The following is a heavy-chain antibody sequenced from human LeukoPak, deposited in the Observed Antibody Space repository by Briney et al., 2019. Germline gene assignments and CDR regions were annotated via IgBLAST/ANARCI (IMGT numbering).Heavy chain of an antibody. V-gene: IGHV5-51*01. CDR2: IYPGDSDT. Sequence: SGESLKISCKGSGYSFSNFWIAWVRQMPGKGLEWMGIIYPGDSDTRYSPSFQGQVTISADKSISTAHLQWSSLKASDTATYYCARRGHCIDDVCFGFDYWGQGTLVTVSS. CDR3: ARRGHCIDDVCFGFDY. D-gene: IGHD2-8*01. CDR1: GYSFSNFW. J-gene: IGHJ4*02.